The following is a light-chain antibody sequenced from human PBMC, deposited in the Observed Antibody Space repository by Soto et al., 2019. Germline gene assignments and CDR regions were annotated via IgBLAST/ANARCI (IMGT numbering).Light chain of an antibody. CDR1: QSVSSSY. CDR3: QQHGSSPWT. CDR2: SAS. V-gene: IGKV3-20*01. Sequence: EIVLTQSPGTLSLSPGERATLSCRASQSVSSSYLAWYQQKPGQAPRLLIYSASSRATGIPDRFSGSGSGTDFPLTISRLEPEDFAVYYCQQHGSSPWTFGQGTKVEMK. J-gene: IGKJ1*01.